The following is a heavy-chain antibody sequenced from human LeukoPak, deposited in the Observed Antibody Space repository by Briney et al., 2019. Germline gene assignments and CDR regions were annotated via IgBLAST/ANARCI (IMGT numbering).Heavy chain of an antibody. V-gene: IGHV4-39*01. CDR1: GGSISSSSYY. D-gene: IGHD6-6*01. J-gene: IGHJ6*03. CDR2: IYYSEST. CDR3: ARQGESSSSVYYYYYYMDV. Sequence: SETLSLTCTVSGGSISSSSYYWGWVRQPPGKGLEWIGSIYYSESTYYNPSLKSRVTISVDTSKNQFSLKLSSVTAADTAVYYCARQGESSSSVYYYYYYMDVWGKGTTVTVSS.